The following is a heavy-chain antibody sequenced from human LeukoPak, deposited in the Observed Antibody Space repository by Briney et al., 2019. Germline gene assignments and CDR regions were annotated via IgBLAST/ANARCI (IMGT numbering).Heavy chain of an antibody. V-gene: IGHV1-2*02. J-gene: IGHJ5*02. CDR2: INPNSGGT. Sequence: ASVRVSCKASGYTFTGYYMHWVRQAPGQGLEWMGWINPNSGGTNYAQKFQGRVTMTRDTSISTAYMELSRLRSDDTAVYYCARATWSGYYRVHRFDPWGQGTLVTVSS. CDR1: GYTFTGYY. D-gene: IGHD3-3*01. CDR3: ARATWSGYYRVHRFDP.